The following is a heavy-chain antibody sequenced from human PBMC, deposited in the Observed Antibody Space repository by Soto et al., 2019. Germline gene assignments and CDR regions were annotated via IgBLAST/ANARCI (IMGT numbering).Heavy chain of an antibody. Sequence: ASVKVSCKASGYTFTGYYMHWVRQAPGQGLEWMGWINPNSGGTNYAQKFQGLVTMTRDTSISTAYMELSRLRSDDTAVYYCARVVVSSSSSVFDYWGQGTLVTVSS. J-gene: IGHJ4*02. D-gene: IGHD6-6*01. V-gene: IGHV1-2*04. CDR2: INPNSGGT. CDR1: GYTFTGYY. CDR3: ARVVVSSSSSVFDY.